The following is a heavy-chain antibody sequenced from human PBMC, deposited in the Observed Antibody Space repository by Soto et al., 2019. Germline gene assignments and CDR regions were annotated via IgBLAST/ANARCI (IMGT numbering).Heavy chain of an antibody. Sequence: QVQLVESGGGVVQPGRSLRLSCAASGFTFSSYAMHWVRQAPGKGLEWGAVISYDGSNKYYADSVKGRFTISSDNSKNTLYLQMNSRRAEETAVYYCAREPYSSGGTPTCDYWGQGTLVTVSS. CDR3: AREPYSSGGTPTCDY. CDR2: ISYDGSNK. V-gene: IGHV3-30-3*01. CDR1: GFTFSSYA. D-gene: IGHD6-19*01. J-gene: IGHJ4*02.